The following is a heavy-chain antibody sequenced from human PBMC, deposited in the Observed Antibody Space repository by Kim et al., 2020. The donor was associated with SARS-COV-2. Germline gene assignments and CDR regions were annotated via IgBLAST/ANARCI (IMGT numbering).Heavy chain of an antibody. D-gene: IGHD3-22*01. V-gene: IGHV1-69*13. J-gene: IGHJ4*02. CDR3: ARESVGYYYDSSGYYYDY. CDR2: IIPIFGTA. CDR1: GGTFSSYA. Sequence: SVKVSCKASGGTFSSYAISWVRQAPGQGLEWMGGIIPIFGTANYAQKFQGRVTITADESTSTAYMELSSLRSEDTAVYYCARESVGYYYDSSGYYYDYWGQGTLVTVSS.